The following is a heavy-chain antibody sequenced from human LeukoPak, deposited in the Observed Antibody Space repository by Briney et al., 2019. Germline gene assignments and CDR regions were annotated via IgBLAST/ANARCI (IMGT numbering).Heavy chain of an antibody. CDR2: IDPDGVDT. J-gene: IGHJ3*01. Sequence: GGSVRLSCTDSGFSLNKHWMHWVRQAPGGGLVWVSRIDPDGVDTDSADSVRGRFTISRDNPRNALYQQRESLRAEDTAVYYCARPPDSLSNAYDVWGQGTMVTVSS. V-gene: IGHV3-74*01. CDR3: ARPPDSLSNAYDV. CDR1: GFSLNKHW. D-gene: IGHD3-22*01.